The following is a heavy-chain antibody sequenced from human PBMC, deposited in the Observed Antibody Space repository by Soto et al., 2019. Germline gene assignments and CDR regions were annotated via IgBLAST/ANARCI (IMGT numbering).Heavy chain of an antibody. D-gene: IGHD6-19*01. Sequence: QVQLVESGGGVVQPGRSLRLSCAASGFTFSSFSLHWVRQAPGKGLEWLALISYDGSTKYNADSVKGRFTVSRDSSNNTLDLQLSSLRPEDTAVYYCARTTTVAGTPEFDYWGQGTLVTVSS. V-gene: IGHV3-30-3*01. J-gene: IGHJ4*02. CDR3: ARTTTVAGTPEFDY. CDR1: GFTFSSFS. CDR2: ISYDGSTK.